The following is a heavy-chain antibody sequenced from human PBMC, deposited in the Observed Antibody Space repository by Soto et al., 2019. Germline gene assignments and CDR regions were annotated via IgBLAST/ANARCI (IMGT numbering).Heavy chain of an antibody. D-gene: IGHD2-8*01. Sequence: GASVMVSCKASGYTFTSYGISWVRQAPGQGLEWMRWISAYNGNTNYAQKLQGWVTMTRDTSISTAYMELSRLRSDDTAVYYCARARTYCTNGVCHDAFDIWGQGTMVTVSS. CDR1: GYTFTSYG. CDR2: ISAYNGNT. CDR3: ARARTYCTNGVCHDAFDI. V-gene: IGHV1-18*01. J-gene: IGHJ3*02.